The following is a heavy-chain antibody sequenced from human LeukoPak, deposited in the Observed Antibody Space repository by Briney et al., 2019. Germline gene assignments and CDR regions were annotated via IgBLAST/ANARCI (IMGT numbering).Heavy chain of an antibody. CDR3: ARAPITIFGVVIMDY. V-gene: IGHV1-2*02. Sequence: ASVKVSCKASGYTFTGYYMHWVRQAPGQGLEWMGWINPNSGGTNYAQKFQGRVTMTRDTSISTAYMELSRLRSDDTAVYYCARAPITIFGVVIMDYWGQGTLVTVSS. J-gene: IGHJ4*02. CDR2: INPNSGGT. D-gene: IGHD3-3*01. CDR1: GYTFTGYY.